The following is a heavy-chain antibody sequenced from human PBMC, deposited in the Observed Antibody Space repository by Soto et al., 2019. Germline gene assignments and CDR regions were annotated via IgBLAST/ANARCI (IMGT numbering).Heavy chain of an antibody. CDR2: IYYSGST. D-gene: IGHD4-4*01. V-gene: IGHV4-59*01. CDR3: ARVGTVTTIDY. Sequence: SLTCTVSGGSISSYYWSLIRQPPGKGLEWIGYIYYSGSTNYNPSLKSRVTISVDTSKNQFSLKLSSVTAADTAVYYCARVGTVTTIDYWGQGTLVTVSS. CDR1: GGSISSYY. J-gene: IGHJ4*02.